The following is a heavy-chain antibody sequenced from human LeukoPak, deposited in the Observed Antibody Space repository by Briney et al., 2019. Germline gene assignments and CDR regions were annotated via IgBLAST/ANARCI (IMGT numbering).Heavy chain of an antibody. D-gene: IGHD1-7*01. Sequence: PGGSLRLSCAASGFIFSDYSMNWVRQAPGKGLEWISYVGIDSGNTKYADSVKGRFTISRDNSKNTLYLQMNSLRAEDTAVYYCAKSPPRMELRWLLGAFDIWGQGTMVTVSS. J-gene: IGHJ3*02. CDR2: VGIDSGNT. V-gene: IGHV3-11*03. CDR3: AKSPPRMELRWLLGAFDI. CDR1: GFIFSDYS.